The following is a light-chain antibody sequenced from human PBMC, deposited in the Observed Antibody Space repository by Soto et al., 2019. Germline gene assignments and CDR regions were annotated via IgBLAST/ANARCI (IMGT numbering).Light chain of an antibody. Sequence: IQMTQSPPSLSASVGDRVTITFGASETIYRYLNWYQQKPGKAPSLLISDASTLQGGVPSRFSGSGSGTDFTLSISSLQSEDFATYYCQQSYKTQHTFGQGPRWIS. J-gene: IGKJ2*01. CDR3: QQSYKTQHT. V-gene: IGKV1-39*01. CDR1: ETIYRY. CDR2: DAS.